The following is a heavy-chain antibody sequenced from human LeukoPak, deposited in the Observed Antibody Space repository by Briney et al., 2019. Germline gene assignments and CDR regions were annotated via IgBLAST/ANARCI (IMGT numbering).Heavy chain of an antibody. CDR1: GGSIISHY. CDR2: MYYSGSS. CDR3: ARQYSGYLRNWFDP. V-gene: IGHV4-39*01. J-gene: IGHJ5*02. D-gene: IGHD5-12*01. Sequence: SETLPLTCTVSGGSIISHYWGWIRQPPGKGLEWIGGMYYSGSSYYNPSLKSRVTISVDTSKNQFSLKLSSVTAADTAVYYCARQYSGYLRNWFDPWGQGTLVTVSS.